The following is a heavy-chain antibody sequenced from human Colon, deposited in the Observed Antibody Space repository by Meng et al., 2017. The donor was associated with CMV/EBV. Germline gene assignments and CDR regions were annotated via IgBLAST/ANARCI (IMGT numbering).Heavy chain of an antibody. D-gene: IGHD4-11*01. CDR2: ISYDGSNK. Sequence: GESLKISCAASGFTFSSYSMNWVRQAPGKGLEWVAVISYDGSNKYYADSVKGRFTISRDNSKNTLYLQMNSLRAEDTAVYYCARDSPSNYGYYFDYWGQGTLVTVSS. V-gene: IGHV3-30*03. J-gene: IGHJ4*02. CDR3: ARDSPSNYGYYFDY. CDR1: GFTFSSYS.